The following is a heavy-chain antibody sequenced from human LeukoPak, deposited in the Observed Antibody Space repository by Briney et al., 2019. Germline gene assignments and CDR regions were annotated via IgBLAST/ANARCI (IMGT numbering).Heavy chain of an antibody. V-gene: IGHV3-23*01. Sequence: GGSLRLSCAASGFTFSCYAMSWVRQAPGKGLEWVSAISGSGGSTYYADSVKGRFTISRDNSKNTLYLQMNSLRAEDAAVYYCAKTMTTVVTHLDYWGQGTLVTVSS. CDR1: GFTFSCYA. D-gene: IGHD4-23*01. CDR2: ISGSGGST. J-gene: IGHJ4*02. CDR3: AKTMTTVVTHLDY.